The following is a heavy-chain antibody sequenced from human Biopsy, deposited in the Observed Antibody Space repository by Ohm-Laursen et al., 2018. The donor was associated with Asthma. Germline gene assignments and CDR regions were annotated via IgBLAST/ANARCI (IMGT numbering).Heavy chain of an antibody. CDR2: IYSGGTS. Sequence: SLRLSCTASGFAVSRDYMFWVRQAPGKGLEWFPVIYSGGTSHTADSVRGRFTISRDYSKNTLYLQMHSLRAEDTAVYYCARGDSSNWSHYYFDYWGQGTLVTVSS. CDR1: GFAVSRDY. D-gene: IGHD3-22*01. V-gene: IGHV3-53*01. J-gene: IGHJ4*02. CDR3: ARGDSSNWSHYYFDY.